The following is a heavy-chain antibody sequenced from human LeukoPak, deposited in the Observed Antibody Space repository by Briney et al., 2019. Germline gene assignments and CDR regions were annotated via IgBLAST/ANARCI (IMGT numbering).Heavy chain of an antibody. V-gene: IGHV1-2*02. Sequence: ASVKVSCRTSGYTFTGFYMYGVRRAPGQAFEVMGWMNPNNGSTNYAQKFRGRVTMTRDTSISTAYMELSRLTSDDTAVYYCARDMTGRPGTTSYWGQGTLVTVSS. D-gene: IGHD1-1*01. CDR2: MNPNNGST. CDR1: GYTFTGFY. CDR3: ARDMTGRPGTTSY. J-gene: IGHJ4*02.